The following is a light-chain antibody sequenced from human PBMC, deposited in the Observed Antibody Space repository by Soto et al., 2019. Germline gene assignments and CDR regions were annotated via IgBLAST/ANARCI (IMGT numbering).Light chain of an antibody. Sequence: EIGMTQSPATLSVSPGERATLSCRASQSININLAWYQQKSGQAPSLLIYGASTRATGLPARFSGSGSGTEFTLIISSLQSEDSAVYYCQQYDNWPITFGQGTRLEI. V-gene: IGKV3-15*01. J-gene: IGKJ5*01. CDR3: QQYDNWPIT. CDR2: GAS. CDR1: QSININ.